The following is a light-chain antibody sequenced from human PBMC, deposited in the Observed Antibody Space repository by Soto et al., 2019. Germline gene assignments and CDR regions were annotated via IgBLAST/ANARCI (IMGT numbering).Light chain of an antibody. J-gene: IGKJ3*01. V-gene: IGKV3D-15*01. Sequence: IVLTQSPATLSVSPGDRVTLSCRASQSVRNNFAWYQQRPGQAPRLLMYAASTRAPGIPARFSGSGSGTAFTLTISSLQSEDFAVYYCTQYNDWPPLTFGPGTKVEIX. CDR3: TQYNDWPPLT. CDR1: QSVRNN. CDR2: AAS.